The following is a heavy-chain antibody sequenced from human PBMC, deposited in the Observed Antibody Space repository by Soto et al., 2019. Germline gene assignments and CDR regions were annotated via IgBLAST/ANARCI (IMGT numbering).Heavy chain of an antibody. CDR3: ARAYEGDYFDY. CDR2: ISYDGSNK. V-gene: IGHV3-30-3*01. J-gene: IGHJ4*02. CDR1: GFTFSSYA. D-gene: IGHD3-16*01. Sequence: PGESLRLSCAASGFTFSSYAMHWVRQAPGKGLEWVAVISYDGSNKYYADSVKGRFTISRDNSKNTLYLQMNSLRAEDTAVYYCARAYEGDYFDYWGQGT.